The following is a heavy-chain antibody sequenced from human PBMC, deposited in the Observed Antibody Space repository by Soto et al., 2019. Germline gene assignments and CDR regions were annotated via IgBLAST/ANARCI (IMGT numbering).Heavy chain of an antibody. CDR1: GGSISGYY. J-gene: IGHJ4*02. CDR3: ARYPRLDC. V-gene: IGHV4-59*08. CDR2: IYYTGST. Sequence: SETLSLTCTVSGGSISGYYWSWIRQPPGKRLEWLVYIYYTGSTNYNPSLRSRVSISIDTSKNQFSLQLSSVTAADSAVYFCARYPRLDCWGQGTLVTVSS.